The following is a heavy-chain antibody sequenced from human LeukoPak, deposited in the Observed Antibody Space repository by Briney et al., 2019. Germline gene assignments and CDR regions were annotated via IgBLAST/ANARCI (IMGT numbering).Heavy chain of an antibody. D-gene: IGHD6-19*01. CDR3: AGVSSIAVAGREAFDI. J-gene: IGHJ3*02. CDR2: INPNSGGT. Sequence: GGSLRLSCAASGYTFTGYFMHWVRQAPGQGLEWMGWINPNSGGTNYAQKFQGRVTMTRDTSISTAYMELSRLRSDDTAVYYCAGVSSIAVAGREAFDIWGQGTMVTVSS. V-gene: IGHV1-2*02. CDR1: GYTFTGYF.